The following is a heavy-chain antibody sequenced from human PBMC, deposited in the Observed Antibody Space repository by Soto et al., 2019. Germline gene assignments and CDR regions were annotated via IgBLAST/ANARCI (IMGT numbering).Heavy chain of an antibody. D-gene: IGHD3-10*01. CDR2: INHSGST. V-gene: IGHV4-34*01. Sequence: SETLSLTCAVYGGSFSGYYWSWIRQPPGKGLEWIGEINHSGSTNYNPSLKSRVTISVDTSKNQFSLKLSSVTAADTAVYYCARGAHPPMVRGVPAFDYWGQGTLVTVSS. CDR1: GGSFSGYY. CDR3: ARGAHPPMVRGVPAFDY. J-gene: IGHJ4*02.